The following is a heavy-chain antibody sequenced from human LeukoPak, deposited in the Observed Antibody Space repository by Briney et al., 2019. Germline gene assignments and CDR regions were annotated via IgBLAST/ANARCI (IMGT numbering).Heavy chain of an antibody. J-gene: IGHJ4*02. V-gene: IGHV4-34*01. CDR3: ARGVVGLLEWSIKYYFDY. Sequence: PSETLSLTCAVYGGSFSGYYWIWIRQPPGKGLEWIGEINHSGSTNYNPSLKSRVTISVDTSKNQCSLKLSSVTAADTAVYYCARGVVGLLEWSIKYYFDYWGQGTLVTVSS. CDR1: GGSFSGYY. D-gene: IGHD3-3*01. CDR2: INHSGST.